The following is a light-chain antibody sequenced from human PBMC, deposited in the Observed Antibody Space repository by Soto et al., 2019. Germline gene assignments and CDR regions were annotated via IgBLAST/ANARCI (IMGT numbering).Light chain of an antibody. CDR3: CSYAGRYTLTV. V-gene: IGLV2-11*01. Sequence: QSALTQPRSVSGSPGQSVTISCTGTSSDVGGYNYVSWYQQHPGKAPKLMIYDVSKRPSGVPDRFSGSKSGNTASLTISGLQAEDEADYYCCSYAGRYTLTVFGTGTKLTVL. CDR1: SSDVGGYNY. J-gene: IGLJ1*01. CDR2: DVS.